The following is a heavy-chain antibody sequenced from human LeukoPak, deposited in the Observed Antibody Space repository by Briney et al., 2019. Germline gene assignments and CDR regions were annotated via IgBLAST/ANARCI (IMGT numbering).Heavy chain of an antibody. V-gene: IGHV3-7*01. D-gene: IGHD3-10*01. Sequence: PGGSLRLSCAASGFTFSSYWMSWVRQAPGKGLEWVANIKQDGSGKYYVDSVKGRFTISRDNAKNSLYLQMNSLRAEDTAVYYCARGNHYYGSGSYNYWGQGTLVTVSS. CDR3: ARGNHYYGSGSYNY. J-gene: IGHJ4*02. CDR1: GFTFSSYW. CDR2: IKQDGSGK.